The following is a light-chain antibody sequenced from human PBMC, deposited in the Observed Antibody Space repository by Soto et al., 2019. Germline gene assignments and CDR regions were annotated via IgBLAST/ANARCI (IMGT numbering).Light chain of an antibody. V-gene: IGKV1-5*01. CDR2: DAS. Sequence: DIQMTQSPSTLSASVGDRVSITCRASQNIDKWLAWYQQKPQKAPKLLIFDASTLESGVPSRFSGSGSGTEFTLTISSLQHDDVGTYYCQQYNTYHGTLRPGTKV. J-gene: IGKJ1*01. CDR1: QNIDKW. CDR3: QQYNTYHGT.